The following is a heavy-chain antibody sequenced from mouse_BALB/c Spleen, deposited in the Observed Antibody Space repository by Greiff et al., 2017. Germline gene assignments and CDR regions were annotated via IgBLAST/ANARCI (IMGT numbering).Heavy chain of an antibody. Sequence: EVHLVESGGGLVKPGGSLKLSCAASGFTFSDYYLYWVRQTPEKRLEWVATISDGGSYTYYPDSVKGRFTISRDNAKNNLYLQMSSLKSEDTAMYYCARDSYAMDYWGQGTSVTVSS. J-gene: IGHJ4*01. V-gene: IGHV5-4*02. CDR1: GFTFSDYY. CDR2: ISDGGSYT. CDR3: ARDSYAMDY.